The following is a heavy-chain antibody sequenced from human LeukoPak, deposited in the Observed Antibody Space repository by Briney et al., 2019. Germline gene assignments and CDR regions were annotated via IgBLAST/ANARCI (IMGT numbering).Heavy chain of an antibody. D-gene: IGHD4-17*01. CDR2: MYYSGST. CDR3: AGYGEYWDWYFDL. CDR1: GGSVSSYY. J-gene: IGHJ2*01. Sequence: SETLSLTCTVSGGSVSSYYWSWIRQPPGKGLEWIGYMYYSGSTNYNPSLKSRVTISIDTSKNQFSLKLNSVTAADTAVYYFAGYGEYWDWYFDLWGRGTPVTVSP. V-gene: IGHV4-59*02.